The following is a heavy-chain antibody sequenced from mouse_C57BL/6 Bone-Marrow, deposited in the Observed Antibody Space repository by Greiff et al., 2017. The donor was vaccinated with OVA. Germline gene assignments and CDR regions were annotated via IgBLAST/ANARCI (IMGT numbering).Heavy chain of an antibody. Sequence: VQLQQPGAELVKPGASVKLSCKASGYTFTSYWMQWVKQRPGQGLEWVGEIDPSDSYTKYNQKFKGKATLTVDTSSSTAYMQLSSLTSEDSAVYYCARLFLDYGSSYRIGTKYYYAMDYWGQGTSVTVSS. V-gene: IGHV1-50*01. CDR3: ARLFLDYGSSYRIGTKYYYAMDY. J-gene: IGHJ4*01. CDR1: GYTFTSYW. CDR2: IDPSDSYT. D-gene: IGHD1-1*01.